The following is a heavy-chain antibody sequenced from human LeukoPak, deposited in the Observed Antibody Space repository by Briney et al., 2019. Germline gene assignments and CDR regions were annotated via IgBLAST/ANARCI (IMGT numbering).Heavy chain of an antibody. V-gene: IGHV4-39*01. J-gene: IGHJ5*02. Sequence: SETLSLTCTVSGGSISGSSYYWGWIRQPPGEGLEWIGSIYFSGSTYYNPSLKSRLTISLDTSKNQFSLRLSSVTAADTAVYYCARPLSTYCSSISCSNWFDPWGQGTLVTVSS. D-gene: IGHD2-2*01. CDR1: GGSISGSSYY. CDR3: ARPLSTYCSSISCSNWFDP. CDR2: IYFSGST.